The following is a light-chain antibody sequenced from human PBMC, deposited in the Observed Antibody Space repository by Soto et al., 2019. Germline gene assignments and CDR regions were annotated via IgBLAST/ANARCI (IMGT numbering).Light chain of an antibody. J-gene: IGKJ3*01. V-gene: IGKV3-20*01. CDR2: GAS. CDR1: QSVSSNY. Sequence: EIVLTQSPGTLSLSPGERATLSCRASQSVSSNYLAWYQQKPCQAPRLLIYGASSWATSIPDRFSGSGSGTYFAITISRLEPEDFAVYYCEEYGKSRFIFGPGTKVYIK. CDR3: EEYGKSRFI.